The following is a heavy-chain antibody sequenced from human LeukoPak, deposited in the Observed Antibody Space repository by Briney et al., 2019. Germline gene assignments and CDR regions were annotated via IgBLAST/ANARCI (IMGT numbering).Heavy chain of an antibody. Sequence: SETLSLTCTVSGGSVSNYYWGWIRQSPGKGLEWIGYISHSGSVNYNPSLKSRVTMSVDTSKNQFSLKLSSVTAADTAVYYCARDALPRGFDYWGQGTLVTVSS. CDR1: GGSVSNYY. V-gene: IGHV4-59*02. CDR2: ISHSGSV. CDR3: ARDALPRGFDY. J-gene: IGHJ4*02.